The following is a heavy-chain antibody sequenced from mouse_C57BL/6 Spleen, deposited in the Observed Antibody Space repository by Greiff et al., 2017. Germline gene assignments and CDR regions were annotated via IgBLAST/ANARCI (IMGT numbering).Heavy chain of an antibody. J-gene: IGHJ4*01. CDR3: ARSIYYGSGYYAMDY. Sequence: VQLKQSVAELVRPEASVKLSCTASGFNIKNTYMHWVKQRPEQGLEWIGRIDPANGNTKYAPKFQGKATITADTSSNTAYLQLSSLTSEDTAIYYCARSIYYGSGYYAMDYWGQGTSVTVSS. CDR2: IDPANGNT. CDR1: GFNIKNTY. D-gene: IGHD2-1*01. V-gene: IGHV14-3*01.